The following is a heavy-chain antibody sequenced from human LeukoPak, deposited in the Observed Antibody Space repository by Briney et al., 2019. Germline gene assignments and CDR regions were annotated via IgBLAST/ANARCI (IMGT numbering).Heavy chain of an antibody. J-gene: IGHJ4*02. D-gene: IGHD4-17*01. Sequence: GGSLRLSCVASGFTFSSYSMIWVCQAPGKGLEWVSFISGSSSFIYNADSVKGRFTVSRDNAKNSLYLQMNNLRAEGTAVYYCARDLPTVTTVHFRDSWGQGILVTVSS. V-gene: IGHV3-21*01. CDR1: GFTFSSYS. CDR2: ISGSSSFI. CDR3: ARDLPTVTTVHFRDS.